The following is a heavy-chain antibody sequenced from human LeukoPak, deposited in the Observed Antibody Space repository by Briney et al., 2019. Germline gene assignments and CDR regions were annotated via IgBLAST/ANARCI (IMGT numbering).Heavy chain of an antibody. CDR1: GGSINGYS. D-gene: IGHD5-18*01. V-gene: IGHV4-4*09. J-gene: IGHJ2*01. CDR2: MFDRGSP. CDR3: ARRIQLWSYWHFDL. Sequence: SEALSLTCSVSGGSINGYSWGWVRQPPGKGLECIGYMFDRGSPNHHPSLQNRVTTSVDTSKNEFSLRLTSVTAADTAVYYCARRIQLWSYWHFDLWGRGTLVTVSS.